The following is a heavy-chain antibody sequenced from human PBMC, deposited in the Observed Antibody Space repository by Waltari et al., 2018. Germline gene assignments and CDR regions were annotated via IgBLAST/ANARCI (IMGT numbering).Heavy chain of an antibody. D-gene: IGHD2-21*01. Sequence: QVQLVQSGAEVKKPGSSVKVSCKASGGTFSSYAISWVRQAPGQGLEWMGGIIPILGTANYAQKFQGRVTITTDESTSTAYMELSSLRSEDTAVYYCARENCGGDCYLFYFDYWGQGTLVTVSS. V-gene: IGHV1-69*05. CDR1: GGTFSSYA. CDR3: ARENCGGDCYLFYFDY. J-gene: IGHJ4*02. CDR2: IIPILGTA.